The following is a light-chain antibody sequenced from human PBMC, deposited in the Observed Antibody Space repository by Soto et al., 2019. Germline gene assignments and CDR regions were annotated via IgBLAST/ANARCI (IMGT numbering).Light chain of an antibody. CDR1: QSVTSNY. J-gene: IGKJ1*01. Sequence: EIVLTQSPGTLSLSPGERATLSCRASQSVTSNYLAWYQQKPGQAPRLLIYGASNRATGIPDRFSGSGSGTDFTLTISRLEPEDFAVYYCQQYGSLSWTFGQGTKVDI. CDR2: GAS. CDR3: QQYGSLSWT. V-gene: IGKV3-20*01.